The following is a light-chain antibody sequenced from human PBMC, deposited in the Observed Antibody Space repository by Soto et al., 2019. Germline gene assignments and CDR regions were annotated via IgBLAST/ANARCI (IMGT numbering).Light chain of an antibody. V-gene: IGKV2-28*01. Sequence: DIVMTQSPLSLPVTPGEPASISCRSSQNLLHSNGYYYLDWYLQKPGQSPQLLIYLGSNRASGVPDRFSGSGSGTDFTLTISRVEAEDVGVYYCTQGLATPGTFGGGTKVEIK. CDR2: LGS. J-gene: IGKJ4*02. CDR3: TQGLATPGT. CDR1: QNLLHSNGYYY.